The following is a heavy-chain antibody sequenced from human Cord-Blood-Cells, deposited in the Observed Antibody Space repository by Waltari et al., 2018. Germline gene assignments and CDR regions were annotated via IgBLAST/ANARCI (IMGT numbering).Heavy chain of an antibody. D-gene: IGHD1-26*01. CDR3: ARTSIVGATRYYYYGMDV. CDR1: GYTFTGYY. V-gene: IGHV1-2*04. Sequence: QVQLVQSGAEVKKPGASVKVYCKAPGYTFTGYYMHWVRQAPGQGLEWMGWINPNSGGTNYAQKFQGWVTMTRDTSISTAYMDLSRLRSDDTAVYYCARTSIVGATRYYYYGMDVWVQGTTVTVSS. J-gene: IGHJ6*02. CDR2: INPNSGGT.